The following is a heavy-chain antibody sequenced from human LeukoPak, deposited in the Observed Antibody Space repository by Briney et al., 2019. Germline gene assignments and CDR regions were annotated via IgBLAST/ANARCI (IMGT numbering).Heavy chain of an antibody. Sequence: SETLSLTCTVSLDSPTSIFWSWVRQPPGKGLEWIGEIHRSGSPNYNPSLQSRVTISIDRSRNQIVLELSSVTAADTAVYYWAREILGGFNPGAYWGQRTLVTVSS. D-gene: IGHD1-14*01. V-gene: IGHV4-59*12. J-gene: IGHJ4*02. CDR3: AREILGGFNPGAY. CDR2: IHRSGSP. CDR1: LDSPTSIF.